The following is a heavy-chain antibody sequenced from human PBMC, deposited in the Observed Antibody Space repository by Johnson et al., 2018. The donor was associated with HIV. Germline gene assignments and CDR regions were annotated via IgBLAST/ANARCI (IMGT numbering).Heavy chain of an antibody. CDR1: GFTFSSSA. Sequence: QVQLVESGGGLVKPGGSLRLSCAASGFTFSSSAMHWVRQAPGQGLQWVALISYDGSIKYFADSVKGRFTISRDNSKNTLHLQMNSLRPEDTAVYYCASDWGARHAFDIWGQGTMVTVSS. J-gene: IGHJ3*02. CDR2: ISYDGSIK. V-gene: IGHV3-30-3*01. CDR3: ASDWGARHAFDI. D-gene: IGHD7-27*01.